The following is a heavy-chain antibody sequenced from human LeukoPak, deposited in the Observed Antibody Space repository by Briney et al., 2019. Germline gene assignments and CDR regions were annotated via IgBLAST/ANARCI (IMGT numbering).Heavy chain of an antibody. CDR2: IDWDDDK. V-gene: IGHV2-70*11. Sequence: SGPALVKPTQTLTLTCTFSVFSLSTSGVCVSWIRQPPGKALEWLARIDWDDDKYYSPSLKTRLSISKDTSKNQVVLTMTNMDPVDTATYYCARLWTTSCQGDYWGQGALVTVSS. CDR1: VFSLSTSGVC. D-gene: IGHD2-2*01. CDR3: ARLWTTSCQGDY. J-gene: IGHJ4*02.